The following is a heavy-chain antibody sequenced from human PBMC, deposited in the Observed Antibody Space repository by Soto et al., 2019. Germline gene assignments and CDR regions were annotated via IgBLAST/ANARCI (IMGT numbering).Heavy chain of an antibody. J-gene: IGHJ4*02. D-gene: IGHD3-10*01. CDR3: AKWLRGGSYYCDF. CDR2: ISGSGFKK. Sequence: PGGSLRLSCAASGFIFENFGMSWVRQAPGKGLEWISSISGSGFKKYYADSVKGRFTISRDNSKSTVYLELNNLSAEDTAVYHCAKWLRGGSYYCDFWGQGAMVTVSS. V-gene: IGHV3-23*01. CDR1: GFIFENFG.